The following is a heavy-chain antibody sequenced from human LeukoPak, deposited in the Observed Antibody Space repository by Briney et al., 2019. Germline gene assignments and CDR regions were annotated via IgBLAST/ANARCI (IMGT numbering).Heavy chain of an antibody. V-gene: IGHV4-39*01. D-gene: IGHD3-22*01. J-gene: IGHJ6*02. CDR1: GGSTSTSNFY. CDR3: ARHASDSSGFYNYYGMDV. CDR2: IYYSGST. Sequence: SETLSLICTVSGGSTSTSNFYWGWIRLPPGKGLEWIGGIYYSGSTSYNPSLNSRVTISVDTSKNQFSLRLSFVTAADTAVYYCARHASDSSGFYNYYGMDVWGQGTTVTVSS.